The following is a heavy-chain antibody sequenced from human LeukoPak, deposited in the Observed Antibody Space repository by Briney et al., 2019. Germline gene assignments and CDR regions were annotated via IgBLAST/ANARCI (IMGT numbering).Heavy chain of an antibody. CDR2: IIPIFGTA. J-gene: IGHJ6*03. Sequence: GASVKVSCKASGGTFSSYAISWVRQAPGQGLEWMGGIIPIFGTANYAQKFQGRVTITADESTSTAYMELSSLRSEDTAVYYCAREFYVFGGGPKYSYNMDVGAKGPRVPVS. CDR1: GGTFSSYA. V-gene: IGHV1-69*13. CDR3: AREFYVFGGGPKYSYNMDV. D-gene: IGHD3-16*01.